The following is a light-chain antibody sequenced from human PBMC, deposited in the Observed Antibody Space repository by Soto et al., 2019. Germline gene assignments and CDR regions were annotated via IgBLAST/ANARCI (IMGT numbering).Light chain of an antibody. V-gene: IGKV1-5*01. CDR3: QQYITYSRGT. CDR2: DAS. Sequence: DIQMTQSPSTLSASVGDRVTITCRASQSLSSWLAWYQQKPGKAPKLLIYDASSLESGVPSRFSGSGSGTEFTLTISSLQPDDFATYYCQQYITYSRGTFCQGTKVEIK. J-gene: IGKJ1*01. CDR1: QSLSSW.